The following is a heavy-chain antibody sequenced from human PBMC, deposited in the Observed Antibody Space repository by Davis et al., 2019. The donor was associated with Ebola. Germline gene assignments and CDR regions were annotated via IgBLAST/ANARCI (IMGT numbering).Heavy chain of an antibody. Sequence: GESLKISCSTSGFTLSDHYMNWIRQTPGKGLEWLSDISGTGSTVNYADSVKGRFTISRDNAKNSLYLQMNSLRSDDTAVYYCARAQFPTTSDHWGQGTLVTVSS. J-gene: IGHJ4*02. CDR3: ARAQFPTTSDH. CDR1: GFTLSDHY. CDR2: ISGTGSTV. D-gene: IGHD1-1*01. V-gene: IGHV3-11*01.